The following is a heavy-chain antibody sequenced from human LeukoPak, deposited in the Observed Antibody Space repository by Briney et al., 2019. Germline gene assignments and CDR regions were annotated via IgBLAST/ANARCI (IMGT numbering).Heavy chain of an antibody. Sequence: PGRSLRLSCAASGFTFSSYGMHWVRQAPGKGLEWVAVIWYDGSNKYYADSVKGRFTIYKDNSKKTLYLQMNSLRAEDTAVYYCARDGNLDYWGQGTLVTVSS. CDR1: GFTFSSYG. CDR2: IWYDGSNK. CDR3: ARDGNLDY. D-gene: IGHD1-14*01. V-gene: IGHV3-33*01. J-gene: IGHJ4*02.